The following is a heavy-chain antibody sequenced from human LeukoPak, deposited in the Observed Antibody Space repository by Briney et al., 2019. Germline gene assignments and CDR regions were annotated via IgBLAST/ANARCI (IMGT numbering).Heavy chain of an antibody. V-gene: IGHV1-8*02. J-gene: IGHJ6*02. D-gene: IGHD2-15*01. CDR3: ATAAGCCSGGSCHYYYYGMDV. Sequence: GASVKVSCKASGYTFTGYYMHWVRQATGQGLEWMGWMNPNSGNTGYAQKFQGRVTMTRNTSISTAYMELSSLRSEDTAVYYCATAAGCCSGGSCHYYYYGMDVWGQGTTVTVSS. CDR2: MNPNSGNT. CDR1: GYTFTGYY.